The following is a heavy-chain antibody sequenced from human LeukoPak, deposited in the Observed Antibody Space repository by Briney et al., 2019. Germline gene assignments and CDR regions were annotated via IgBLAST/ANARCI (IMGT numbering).Heavy chain of an antibody. J-gene: IGHJ4*02. Sequence: RGSLRLSPAAPGFTFSSYSMNWVRQAPGRGLERVSSISSSSSYIYYADSVKGRFTISRDNAKNSLYLQMNSLRAEDTAVYYCARDPDIVVVVAATRDYYFDYWGQGTLVTVSS. D-gene: IGHD2-15*01. V-gene: IGHV3-21*01. CDR3: ARDPDIVVVVAATRDYYFDY. CDR1: GFTFSSYS. CDR2: ISSSSSYI.